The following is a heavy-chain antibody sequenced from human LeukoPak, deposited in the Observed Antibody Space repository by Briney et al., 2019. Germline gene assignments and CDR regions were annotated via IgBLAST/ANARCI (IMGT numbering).Heavy chain of an antibody. Sequence: VKPSETLSLTCTVSGGTISSTSYYRAWIRQYPGKGLEGLGLIFYSGSSYYNPSLKRRVNISVDTSKNQFSLKLGSVTAADTAVYSRARLLGYCSSTDCCAFDYWGPGTLVTVSP. J-gene: IGHJ4*02. D-gene: IGHD2-2*01. CDR1: GGTISSTSYY. CDR3: ARLLGYCSSTDCCAFDY. V-gene: IGHV4-39*01. CDR2: IFYSGSS.